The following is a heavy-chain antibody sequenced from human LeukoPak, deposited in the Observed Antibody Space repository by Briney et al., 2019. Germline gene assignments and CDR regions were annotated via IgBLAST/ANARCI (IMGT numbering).Heavy chain of an antibody. V-gene: IGHV4-39*07. D-gene: IGHD6-19*01. CDR3: ARGADSSGWYSLFMDRGGMGWWDY. J-gene: IGHJ4*02. CDR1: GGSISSSSYY. Sequence: SETLSLTCTVSGGSISSSSYYWGWIRQPPGKGLEWIGSIYYSGSTYYNPSLKSRVTISVDTSKNQFSLKLSSVTAADTAVYYCARGADSSGWYSLFMDRGGMGWWDYWGQGTLVTVSS. CDR2: IYYSGST.